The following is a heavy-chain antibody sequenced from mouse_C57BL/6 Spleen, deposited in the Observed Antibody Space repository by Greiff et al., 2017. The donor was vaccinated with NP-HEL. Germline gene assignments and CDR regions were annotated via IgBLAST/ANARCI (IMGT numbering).Heavy chain of an antibody. Sequence: EVKLQESGGGLVKPGGSLKLSCAASGFTFSSYAMSWVRQTPEKRLEWVATISDGGSYTYYPDNVKGRFTISRDNAKNNLYLQMSHLKSEDTAMYYCARGYRPAMGYWGQGTSVTVSS. V-gene: IGHV5-4*03. CDR3: ARGYRPAMGY. CDR1: GFTFSSYA. CDR2: ISDGGSYT. J-gene: IGHJ4*01. D-gene: IGHD2-14*01.